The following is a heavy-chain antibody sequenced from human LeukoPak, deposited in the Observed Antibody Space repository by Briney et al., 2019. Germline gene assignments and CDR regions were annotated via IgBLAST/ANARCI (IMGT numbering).Heavy chain of an antibody. J-gene: IGHJ5*02. CDR2: IIPIFGTA. D-gene: IGHD2-2*01. CDR3: ARGGVVVPAAMLSWFDP. V-gene: IGHV1-69*13. CDR1: GGTFSSYA. Sequence: GASVKVSCKASGGTFSSYAISWVRQAPGQGLEWMGGIIPIFGTANYAQKFQGTVTITADESTSTAYMELSSLRSEDTAVYYCARGGVVVPAAMLSWFDPWGQGTLVTVSS.